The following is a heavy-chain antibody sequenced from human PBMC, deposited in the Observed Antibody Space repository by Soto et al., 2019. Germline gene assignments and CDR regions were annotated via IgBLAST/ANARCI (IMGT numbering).Heavy chain of an antibody. D-gene: IGHD6-19*01. V-gene: IGHV6-1*01. Sequence: SPTLSLTCAISGDSVSGNSAAWNWIRQSPSRGLEWLGRTYYRSRWYNDYAVSVKSRITVTPDTSKNQFSLHLNSVTPEDTAVYYCARESRYSVSSDSYLEDWGQGALVTFAS. J-gene: IGHJ4*02. CDR1: GDSVSGNSAA. CDR2: TYYRSRWYN. CDR3: ARESRYSVSSDSYLED.